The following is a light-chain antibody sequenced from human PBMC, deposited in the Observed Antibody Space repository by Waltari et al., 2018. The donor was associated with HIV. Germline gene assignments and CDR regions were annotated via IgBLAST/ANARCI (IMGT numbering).Light chain of an antibody. CDR1: QSVGSN. V-gene: IGKV3-15*01. CDR2: GAS. J-gene: IGKJ1*01. Sequence: EIVMTQSPATLSVSPGDRATLSCRASQSVGSNLAWYQQKPGQAPRLLMYGASTRATGVPARFSGSGSGTEFALTISSLQSEDFALYYCQQSKSWWSFGQGTKVEIK. CDR3: QQSKSWWS.